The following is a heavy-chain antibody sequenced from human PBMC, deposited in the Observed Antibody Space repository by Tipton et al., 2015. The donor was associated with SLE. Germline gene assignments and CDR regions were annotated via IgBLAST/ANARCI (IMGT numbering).Heavy chain of an antibody. CDR2: ISGSGGST. J-gene: IGHJ3*02. CDR3: ARPEGGSGSYFAHDAFDI. D-gene: IGHD3-10*01. CDR1: GFTFSTYA. Sequence: GSLRLSCAASGFTFSTYAMSWVRQVSGKGLEWVSDISGSGGSTYYADSVKGRFTISRDNSKNTLYLQMNSLRAEDTAVYYCARPEGGSGSYFAHDAFDIWGQGTMVTVSS. V-gene: IGHV3-23*01.